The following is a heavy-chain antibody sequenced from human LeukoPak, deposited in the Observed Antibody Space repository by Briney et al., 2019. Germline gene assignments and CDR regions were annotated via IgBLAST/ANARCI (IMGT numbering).Heavy chain of an antibody. J-gene: IGHJ6*02. Sequence: GGSLRLSCAASGVTFSSYEMNWVRQAPGKGLEWVSYISSSGSTIYYADSVKGRFTISRDNAKNSLYLQMNSLRAEDTAVYYCAREGGYSYGPYYYYYGMDVWGQGTTVTVSS. V-gene: IGHV3-48*03. CDR2: ISSSGSTI. D-gene: IGHD5-18*01. CDR1: GVTFSSYE. CDR3: AREGGYSYGPYYYYYGMDV.